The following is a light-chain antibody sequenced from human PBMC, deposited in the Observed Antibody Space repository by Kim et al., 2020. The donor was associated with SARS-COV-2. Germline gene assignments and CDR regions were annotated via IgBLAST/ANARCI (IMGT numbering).Light chain of an antibody. CDR2: ATS. J-gene: IGKJ4*01. CDR1: QSPSNN. Sequence: SRSPGEGATLSCRASQSPSNNLAWYQQKPGQAPRLIIFATSTRATGIPARFSGSGSGTEFTLTINSLQSEDFAVYYCEQYNSWPPTFGGGTKVEI. CDR3: EQYNSWPPT. V-gene: IGKV3-15*01.